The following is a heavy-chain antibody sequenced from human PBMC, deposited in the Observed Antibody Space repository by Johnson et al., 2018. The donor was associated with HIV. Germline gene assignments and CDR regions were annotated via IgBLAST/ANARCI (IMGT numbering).Heavy chain of an antibody. CDR1: GFTFSNYA. CDR2: ISGSGGST. CDR3: AKDRGAARAFDAFDI. V-gene: IGHV3-NL1*01. D-gene: IGHD6-6*01. Sequence: QVLLVESGGGVVQPGKSLRLSCAASGFTFSNYAMHWVRQAPGKGLEWVSAISGSGGSTYYADSVKGQFTISRDISKNTLYLQMNSLRAEDTAVYYCAKDRGAARAFDAFDIWGQGTMVTVSS. J-gene: IGHJ3*02.